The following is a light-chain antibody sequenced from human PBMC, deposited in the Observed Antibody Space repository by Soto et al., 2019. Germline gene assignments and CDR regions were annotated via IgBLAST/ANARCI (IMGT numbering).Light chain of an antibody. CDR3: QQYNSYDMYT. CDR1: HSISSW. V-gene: IGKV1-5*03. CDR2: KAS. J-gene: IGKJ2*01. Sequence: DIQMTQSPSTLSASVGDRVTITCRASHSISSWLAWYQQKPGKAPKLLIYKASSLESGVPSRFSGSGSGTEFTLTISSLQPDDFATYYCQQYNSYDMYTFGQGTKVDIK.